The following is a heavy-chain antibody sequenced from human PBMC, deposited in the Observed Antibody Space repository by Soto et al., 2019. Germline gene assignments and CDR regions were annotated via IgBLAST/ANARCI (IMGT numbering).Heavy chain of an antibody. Sequence: QVHLVQSGAEVKKPGSSVKVSCKASGGTFSNHAINWGRQAPGQGLEWMGRIIPIFSTTYYAQKFQGRVTFTADESTITAYMELSSLKHDDTAVYYCAREVAADGTFREDVFDIWGQGTLVTVSS. CDR1: GGTFSNHA. CDR3: AREVAADGTFREDVFDI. D-gene: IGHD6-13*01. CDR2: IIPIFSTT. V-gene: IGHV1-69*12. J-gene: IGHJ3*02.